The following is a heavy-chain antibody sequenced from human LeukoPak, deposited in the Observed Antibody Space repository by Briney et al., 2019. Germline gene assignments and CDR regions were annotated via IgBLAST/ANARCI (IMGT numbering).Heavy chain of an antibody. CDR2: ISYDGSNK. V-gene: IGHV3-30*18. CDR1: GFTFSSYG. CDR3: AKDGGYSSYHY. Sequence: GRSLRHSCAASGFTFSSYGMHWVRQAPGKGLEWVAVISYDGSNKYYADSVKGRFTISRDNSKNTLYLQRNSLRAEDTAVYYCAKDGGYSSYHYWGQGTLVTVSS. J-gene: IGHJ4*02. D-gene: IGHD6-19*01.